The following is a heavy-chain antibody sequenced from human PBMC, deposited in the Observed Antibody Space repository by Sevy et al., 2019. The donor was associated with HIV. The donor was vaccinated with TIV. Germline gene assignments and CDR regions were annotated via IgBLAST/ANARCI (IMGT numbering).Heavy chain of an antibody. CDR2: FYTSGST. D-gene: IGHD3-22*01. J-gene: IGHJ4*02. Sequence: SETLSLTCTVSGGSISSSSYYWSSIRQPAGKGLDWIGRFYTSGSTDYNPSLKSRVIMSVDPSKNQFSLKLRSVIAADTAVYYCARGPNGSDYYSVDRSFDYWGQGTLVTVSS. V-gene: IGHV4-61*02. CDR1: GGSISSSSYY. CDR3: ARGPNGSDYYSVDRSFDY.